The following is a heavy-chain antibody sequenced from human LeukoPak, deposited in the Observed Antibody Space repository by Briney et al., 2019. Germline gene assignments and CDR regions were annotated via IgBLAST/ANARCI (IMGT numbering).Heavy chain of an antibody. CDR2: TYYSGNT. D-gene: IGHD3-22*01. CDR1: GGSMSSYY. J-gene: IGHJ4*02. V-gene: IGHV4-59*01. CDR3: ARVFHDSSGYPFDY. Sequence: SETLSLTCTVSGGSMSSYYWSWIRQPPGKGLEWIGYTYYSGNTNCNPSLKSRVTISVDTSKNQFSLKVSSVTAADTAVYYCARVFHDSSGYPFDYWGQGTLVTVSS.